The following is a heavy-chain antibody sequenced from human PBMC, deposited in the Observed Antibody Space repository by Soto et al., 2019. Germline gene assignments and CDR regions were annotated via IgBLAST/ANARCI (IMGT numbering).Heavy chain of an antibody. J-gene: IGHJ5*02. Sequence: SETLSLTCTVSGGSISSGGYYWSWIRQRPGKGLEWIGYIYYSGSTYYNPSLKSRVTISVDTSKNQFSLKLSSVTAADTAVYYCASMIRYCSGGSCSTGWFDPWGQGTLVTVSS. CDR2: IYYSGST. V-gene: IGHV4-31*03. CDR1: GGSISSGGYY. CDR3: ASMIRYCSGGSCSTGWFDP. D-gene: IGHD2-15*01.